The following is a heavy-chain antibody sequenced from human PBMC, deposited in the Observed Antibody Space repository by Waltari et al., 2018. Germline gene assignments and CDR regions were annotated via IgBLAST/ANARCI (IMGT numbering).Heavy chain of an antibody. CDR2: ISSSGSTI. Sequence: EVQLVESGGGLVQPGGSLRLSCAASGFTFSSYEMNWVRQAPGKGLEGVSYISSSGSTIYYADSVKGRFTISRDNAKNSLYLQMNSLRAEDTAVYYCAREVQLERRSGLEYYYYMDVWGKGTTVTVSS. CDR3: AREVQLERRSGLEYYYYMDV. V-gene: IGHV3-48*03. J-gene: IGHJ6*03. D-gene: IGHD1-1*01. CDR1: GFTFSSYE.